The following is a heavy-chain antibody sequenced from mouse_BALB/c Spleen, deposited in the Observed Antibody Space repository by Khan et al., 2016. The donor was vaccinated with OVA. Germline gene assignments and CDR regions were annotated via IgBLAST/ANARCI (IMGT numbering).Heavy chain of an antibody. Sequence: QIQLVQSGPELKKPGETVKISCKASGYTFTNYGMNWVKQAPGKGLKWMGWINTYTGEPTYTDDFKGRFAFSLETSASTAYFQINNLTNDDMATYFCARGASYWYFDVWGAGTTVTVSS. CDR1: GYTFTNYG. CDR2: INTYTGEP. J-gene: IGHJ1*01. CDR3: ARGASYWYFDV. V-gene: IGHV9-1*02.